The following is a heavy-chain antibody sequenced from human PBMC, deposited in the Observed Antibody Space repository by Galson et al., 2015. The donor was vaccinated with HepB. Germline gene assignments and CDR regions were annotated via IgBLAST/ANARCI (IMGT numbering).Heavy chain of an antibody. V-gene: IGHV3-15*01. CDR2: IKSKTDGGTT. CDR1: GFTFSNAW. J-gene: IGHJ6*02. CDR3: TTDPYWNYFATNYYYYYGMDV. Sequence: SLRLSCAASGFTFSNAWMSWVRQAPGKGLEWVGRIKSKTDGGTTDYAAPVKGRFTISRGDSKNTLYLQMNSLKTEDTAVYYCTTDPYWNYFATNYYYYYGMDVWGQGTTVTVSS. D-gene: IGHD1-7*01.